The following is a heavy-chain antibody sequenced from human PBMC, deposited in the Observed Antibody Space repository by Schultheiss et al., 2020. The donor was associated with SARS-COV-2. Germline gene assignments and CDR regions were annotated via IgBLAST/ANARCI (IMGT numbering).Heavy chain of an antibody. CDR1: GGSFSGYY. V-gene: IGHV4-34*01. CDR2: INHSGST. D-gene: IGHD6-19*01. J-gene: IGHJ3*02. CDR3: AIITERLDDAFDI. Sequence: SETLSLTCAVYGGSFSGYYWSWIRQPPGKGLEWIGEINHSGSTNYNPSLKSRVTISVDTSKNQFSLKLSSVTAADTAVYYCAIITERLDDAFDIWGQGTMVTVSS.